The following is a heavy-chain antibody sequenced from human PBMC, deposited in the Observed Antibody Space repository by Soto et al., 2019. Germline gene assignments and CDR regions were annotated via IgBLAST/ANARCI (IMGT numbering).Heavy chain of an antibody. J-gene: IGHJ4*02. CDR1: GGSVSSGSYY. V-gene: IGHV4-30-4*02. Sequence: SETLSLTCTVSGGSVSSGSYYWSWIRQPPGKGLEWIGYIYYSGSTYYNPSLKSRVTISVDTSKNQFSLKLSSVTAADTAVYYCARVHLTPLGFHLTPYFDYWGQGTLVTVSS. D-gene: IGHD3-16*01. CDR2: IYYSGST. CDR3: ARVHLTPLGFHLTPYFDY.